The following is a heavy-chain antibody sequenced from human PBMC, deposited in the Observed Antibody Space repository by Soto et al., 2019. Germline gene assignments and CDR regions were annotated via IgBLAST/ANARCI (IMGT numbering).Heavy chain of an antibody. J-gene: IGHJ4*02. CDR2: ISSSGRTI. Sequence: GGSLRLSCAASGFTFSDYYMSWIRQAPGKGLEWVSYISSSGRTIYYADSVKGQFTISRDNAKNSLYLQMNSLRAEDTAVYYCAMSSYGDYFDYWGQGTLVTVSS. CDR1: GFTFSDYY. D-gene: IGHD4-17*01. V-gene: IGHV3-11*01. CDR3: AMSSYGDYFDY.